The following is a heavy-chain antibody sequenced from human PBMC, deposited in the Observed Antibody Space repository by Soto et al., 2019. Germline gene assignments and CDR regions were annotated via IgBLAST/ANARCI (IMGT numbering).Heavy chain of an antibody. V-gene: IGHV4-59*01. CDR3: ARVYSGSYYLLVWFDP. CDR2: IYYSGST. CDR1: GGSISSYY. J-gene: IGHJ5*02. Sequence: SETLSLTCTVSGGSISSYYWSWIRQPPGKGLEWIGYIYYSGSTNCNPSLKSRVTISVDTSKNQFSLKLSSVTAADTAVYYCARVYSGSYYLLVWFDPWGQGTLVT. D-gene: IGHD1-26*01.